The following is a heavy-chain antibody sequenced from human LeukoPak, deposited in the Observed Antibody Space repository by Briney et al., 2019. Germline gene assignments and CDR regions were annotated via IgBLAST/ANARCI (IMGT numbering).Heavy chain of an antibody. CDR2: ISGSGGST. D-gene: IGHD2-15*01. CDR1: GFTFSNYA. Sequence: PGGSLRLSCAASGFTFSNYAMSWVRQAPGKGLERVSAISGSGGSTYYADSVKGRFTISRDNSKNTLYLQMNSLRAEDTAVYYCAKGNRRHIVVVVAATTPFDYWGQGTLVTVSS. CDR3: AKGNRRHIVVVVAATTPFDY. V-gene: IGHV3-23*01. J-gene: IGHJ4*02.